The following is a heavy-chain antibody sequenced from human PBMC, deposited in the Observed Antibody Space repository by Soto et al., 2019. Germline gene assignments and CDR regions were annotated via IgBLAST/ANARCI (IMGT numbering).Heavy chain of an antibody. J-gene: IGHJ6*02. CDR2: IMPVCRRP. D-gene: IGHD1-20*01. CDR3: ARYKDRPQLGGNYYYILDV. V-gene: IGHV1-69*12. CDR1: GGTFRTSA. Sequence: QVQLVQSGAEVKKPGSSVKVSCKASGGTFRTSAISWVRQAPGQGLERVGGIMPVCRRPKYAQNFQGRVTLSADESTSTAYIELSSLRSDDTAVYYCARYKDRPQLGGNYYYILDVWGQGTAVTVSS.